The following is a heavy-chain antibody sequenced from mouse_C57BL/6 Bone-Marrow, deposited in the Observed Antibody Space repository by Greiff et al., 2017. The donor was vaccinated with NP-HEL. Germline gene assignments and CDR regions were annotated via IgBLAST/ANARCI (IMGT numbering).Heavy chain of an antibody. V-gene: IGHV1-64*01. CDR3: ARSRPNWAWFAY. CDR2: IHPNSGST. CDR1: GYTFTSYW. Sequence: VQLQQPGAELVKPGASVKLSCKASGYTFTSYWMHWVKQRPGQGLEWIGMIHPNSGSTNYNEKFKSKATLTVDKSSSTAYMQLSSLTSEDSAVYYCARSRPNWAWFAYWGQGTLVTVSA. J-gene: IGHJ3*01. D-gene: IGHD4-1*01.